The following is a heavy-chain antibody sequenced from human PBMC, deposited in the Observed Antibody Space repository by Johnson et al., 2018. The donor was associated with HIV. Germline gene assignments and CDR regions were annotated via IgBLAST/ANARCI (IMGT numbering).Heavy chain of an antibody. Sequence: QVQLVESGGGVVQPGRSLRLACAASGLTFSSFGMHWVRQAPGKGLEWVAVISYDGSKKYYADSVKGRFTISRDNSKNTLYLQMNSPRAEDSAVFHCAKDRGRGYNYGWGAFDIWGQGTMVTVSS. CDR3: AKDRGRGYNYGWGAFDI. V-gene: IGHV3-30*18. CDR1: GLTFSSFG. J-gene: IGHJ3*02. CDR2: ISYDGSKK. D-gene: IGHD5-18*01.